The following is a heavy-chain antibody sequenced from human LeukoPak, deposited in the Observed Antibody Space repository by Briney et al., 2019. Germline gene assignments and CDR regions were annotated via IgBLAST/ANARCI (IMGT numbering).Heavy chain of an antibody. Sequence: GGSLRLSCAASGFIFSSYSMNWVRQAPGKGLEWVSYISSSSSTIYYADSVKGRFTISRDNAKNSLYLQMNSLRAEDTAVYYCARDPSYGMDVWGQGTTVTVSS. J-gene: IGHJ6*02. CDR2: ISSSSSTI. CDR1: GFIFSSYS. V-gene: IGHV3-48*01. CDR3: ARDPSYGMDV.